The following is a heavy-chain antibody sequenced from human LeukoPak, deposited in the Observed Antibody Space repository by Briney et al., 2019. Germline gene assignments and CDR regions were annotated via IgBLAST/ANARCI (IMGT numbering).Heavy chain of an antibody. D-gene: IGHD3-16*01. V-gene: IGHV3-74*01. CDR2: INSDGSST. CDR3: ARCRPDWGMAV. CDR1: GFTFSSYW. J-gene: IGHJ6*03. Sequence: GGSLRLSCAASGFTFSSYWMHWVRQAPGKGLVWVSRINSDGSSTNDADSVKGRFTMFRDNAKNTLYLQMNSQRAEDTAVYYCARCRPDWGMAVWGKGTTVTVSS.